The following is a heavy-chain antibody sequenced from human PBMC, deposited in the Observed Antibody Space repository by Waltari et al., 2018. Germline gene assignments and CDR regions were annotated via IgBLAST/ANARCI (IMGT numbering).Heavy chain of an antibody. J-gene: IGHJ5*02. CDR3: ARHRTRSTLYNWFDP. CDR1: GFNYSNYW. Sequence: EVQLVQSGAEVKKPGESLRISCQGSGFNYSNYWIGWVRKMPGKGLEWMGIIYPGDSDTRYSPSFQGQVTMSVDKSIRTAYLQWNSLKASDTAIYYCARHRTRSTLYNWFDPWGQGTQVSVSS. D-gene: IGHD2-15*01. CDR2: IYPGDSDT. V-gene: IGHV5-51*01.